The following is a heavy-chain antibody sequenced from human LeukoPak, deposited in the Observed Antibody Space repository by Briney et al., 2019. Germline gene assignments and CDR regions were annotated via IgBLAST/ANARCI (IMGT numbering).Heavy chain of an antibody. D-gene: IGHD5-18*01. CDR1: GYIFTRYD. CDR3: ARGMDTAF. J-gene: IGHJ4*02. V-gene: IGHV1-8*01. CDR2: MNPNTGNT. Sequence: ASVKVSCKTSGYIFTRYDINWVRQAPGQGLEWMGWMNPNTGNTVYAQKFQGRVTMTRDNSITTAYMELSSLRGDDTAVYFCARGMDTAFWGQGTLVSVSS.